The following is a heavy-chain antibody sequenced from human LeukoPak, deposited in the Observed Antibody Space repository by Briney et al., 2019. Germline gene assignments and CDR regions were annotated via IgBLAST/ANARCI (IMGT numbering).Heavy chain of an antibody. Sequence: GGSLRLSCAASGFTFSSYSMNWVRQAPGKGLEWVSYISSSSSSTIYYADSVKGRFTISRDNAKNSLYLQMNSLRAEDTAVYYCARDLTVVVVAASDHDAFDIWGQGTMVTVSS. CDR1: GFTFSSYS. CDR2: ISSSSSSTI. CDR3: ARDLTVVVVAASDHDAFDI. D-gene: IGHD2-15*01. V-gene: IGHV3-48*01. J-gene: IGHJ3*02.